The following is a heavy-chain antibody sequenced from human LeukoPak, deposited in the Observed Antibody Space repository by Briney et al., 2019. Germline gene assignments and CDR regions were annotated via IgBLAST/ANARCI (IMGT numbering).Heavy chain of an antibody. CDR3: ARGLGDSSGYSDAFDI. CDR1: GGTFSSYA. J-gene: IGHJ3*02. D-gene: IGHD3-22*01. CDR2: IIPIFGTA. V-gene: IGHV1-69*13. Sequence: SVKVSCKASGGTFSSYAISWVRQAPGQGLELMGGIIPIFGTANYAQKFQGRVTITADESTSTAYMELSSLRSEDTAVYYCARGLGDSSGYSDAFDIWGQGTMVTVSS.